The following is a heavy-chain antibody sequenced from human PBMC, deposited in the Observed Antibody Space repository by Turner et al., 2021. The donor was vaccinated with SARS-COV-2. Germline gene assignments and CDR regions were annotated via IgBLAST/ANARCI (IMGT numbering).Heavy chain of an antibody. CDR3: ARGETIAVAGTQYFDY. J-gene: IGHJ4*02. Sequence: QVQLVQSGAEVKKPGASVKVSCKASGYTFTGYYMLWVRQAPGQGLEWMGWINPNSGGTNYAQRFQVSVTMTRDTSISTAYMELSRLRSDDTAVYYCARGETIAVAGTQYFDYWGQGTLVTVSS. CDR2: INPNSGGT. V-gene: IGHV1-2*02. D-gene: IGHD6-19*01. CDR1: GYTFTGYY.